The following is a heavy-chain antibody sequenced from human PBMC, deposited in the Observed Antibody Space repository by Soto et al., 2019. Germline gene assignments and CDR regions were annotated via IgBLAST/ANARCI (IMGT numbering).Heavy chain of an antibody. CDR1: GFTLSNNW. Sequence: GGSLRLSCAASGFTLSNNWMHWVRQVPGKGLVWVARINSDGTTTTYADSVKGRFTISRDNAKNTLYLQMDSLRAEDSAVYYCARGKVQRNPLPPSSLGYRGQGPLVTVSS. CDR3: ARGKVQRNPLPPSSLGY. D-gene: IGHD6-25*01. V-gene: IGHV3-74*01. CDR2: INSDGTTT. J-gene: IGHJ4*02.